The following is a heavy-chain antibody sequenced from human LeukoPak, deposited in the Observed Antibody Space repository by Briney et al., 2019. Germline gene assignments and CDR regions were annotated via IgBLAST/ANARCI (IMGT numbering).Heavy chain of an antibody. V-gene: IGHV1-8*03. CDR2: MNPNSGNT. J-gene: IGHJ5*02. D-gene: IGHD6-13*01. Sequence: ASVKVSCKASGYTFTSYDINWVRQATGQGLEWMGWMNPNSGNTGYAQKFQSRVTITRNTSISTAYMELSSLRSEDTAVYYCARVARSSSWLYWFDPWGQGTLVTVSS. CDR1: GYTFTSYD. CDR3: ARVARSSSWLYWFDP.